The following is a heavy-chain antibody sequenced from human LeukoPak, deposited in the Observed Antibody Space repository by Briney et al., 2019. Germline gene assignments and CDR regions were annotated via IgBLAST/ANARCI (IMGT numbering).Heavy chain of an antibody. V-gene: IGHV4-39*07. Sequence: SETLSLTCTVSGGSISSSSYYWGWIRQPPGKGLEWIGSIYYSGSTYYNPSLKSRVTISVDTSKNQFSLKLGSVTAADTAVYYCARGGYYGPGGLDYWGQGTLVTVSS. CDR3: ARGGYYGPGGLDY. J-gene: IGHJ4*02. CDR2: IYYSGST. D-gene: IGHD3-10*01. CDR1: GGSISSSSYY.